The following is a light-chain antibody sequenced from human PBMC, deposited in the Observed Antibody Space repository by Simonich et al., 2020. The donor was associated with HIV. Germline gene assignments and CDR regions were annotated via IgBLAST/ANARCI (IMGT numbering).Light chain of an antibody. Sequence: QSALTQPASVSGSPGQSITISCPGTSSAFGGYDYVSWYQPHPGKAPKLMIYDFSKRPSGVSNRFSGSKSGNTASLTIAGLQAEDEADYYCSSYTSSSTLVVGGGTKLTVL. J-gene: IGLJ2*01. CDR3: SSYTSSSTLV. CDR2: DFS. CDR1: SSAFGGYDY. V-gene: IGLV2-14*01.